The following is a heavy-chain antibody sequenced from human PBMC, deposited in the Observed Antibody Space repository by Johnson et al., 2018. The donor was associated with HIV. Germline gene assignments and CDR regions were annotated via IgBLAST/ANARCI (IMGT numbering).Heavy chain of an antibody. CDR3: ASFVVVVAATGAFDI. V-gene: IGHV3-NL1*01. Sequence: QVQLVESGGGVVQPGRSLRLSCAASGFTFSSYAMHWVRQAPGKGLEWVSGINWNGGSTGYADSVKGRFTISRDNSKNTLYLQMNSLRAEDTAVYYCASFVVVVAATGAFDIWGQGTMVTVSS. CDR2: INWNGGST. D-gene: IGHD2-15*01. J-gene: IGHJ3*02. CDR1: GFTFSSYA.